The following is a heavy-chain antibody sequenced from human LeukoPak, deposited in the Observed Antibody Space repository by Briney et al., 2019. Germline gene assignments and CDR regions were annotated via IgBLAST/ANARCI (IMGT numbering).Heavy chain of an antibody. CDR1: GGSISSSSYY. CDR3: ARDRPPGVASGAPGGAFDI. CDR2: IYYSGST. J-gene: IGHJ3*02. V-gene: IGHV4-39*07. Sequence: PSETLSLTCTVSGGSISSSSYYWGWIRQPPGKGLEWIGSIYYSGSTYYNPSLKSRVTISVDTSKNQFSLKLSSVTAADTAVYYCARDRPPGVASGAPGGAFDIWGQGTMVTVSS. D-gene: IGHD3-10*01.